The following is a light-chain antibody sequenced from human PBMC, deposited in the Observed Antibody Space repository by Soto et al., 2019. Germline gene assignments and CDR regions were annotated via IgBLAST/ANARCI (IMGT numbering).Light chain of an antibody. CDR1: QSVSSSY. Sequence: EIVLTQSPGTLSLSPGERATLSCRASQSVSSSYLAWYQQKPGQAPRLLIYGASSRATGIPDRFSGSVSGTDFTLTISRLEPEDVAVYYCQQYGSSLVTFGQGTKLEIK. CDR3: QQYGSSLVT. CDR2: GAS. V-gene: IGKV3-20*01. J-gene: IGKJ2*01.